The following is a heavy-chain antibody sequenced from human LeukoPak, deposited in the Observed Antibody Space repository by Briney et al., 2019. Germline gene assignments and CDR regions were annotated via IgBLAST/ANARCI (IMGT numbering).Heavy chain of an antibody. CDR2: IYYIGST. CDR3: SRLEGSGCPYYYYYYGMDV. D-gene: IGHD6-19*01. V-gene: IGHV4-39*01. CDR1: GGSISSSSYY. Sequence: SETLSLTCTVSGGSISSSSYYWGWIRQPPGKRLGWIGSIYYIGSTYYNPSLKSRVPISVDTSKNQFSLKRSSVTAADTAVYYCSRLEGSGCPYYYYYYGMDVWGQGTTVTVSS. J-gene: IGHJ6*02.